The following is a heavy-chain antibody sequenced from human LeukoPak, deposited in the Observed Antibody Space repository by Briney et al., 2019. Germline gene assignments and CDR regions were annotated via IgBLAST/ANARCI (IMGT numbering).Heavy chain of an antibody. CDR1: GGSISSSSYY. Sequence: SETLSLTCTVSGGSISSSSYYWGWIRQPPGKGLEWIGTIYYSGSTYYNPSLKSRVTISVDTSKNQFSLKLSSVTAADTAVYYCARQDYYYDSSGYYGRPLNWFDPWGQGTLVTVSS. CDR2: IYYSGST. V-gene: IGHV4-39*01. J-gene: IGHJ5*02. D-gene: IGHD3-22*01. CDR3: ARQDYYYDSSGYYGRPLNWFDP.